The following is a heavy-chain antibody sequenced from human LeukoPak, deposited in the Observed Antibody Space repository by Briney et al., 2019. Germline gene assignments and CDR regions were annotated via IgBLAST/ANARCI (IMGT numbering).Heavy chain of an antibody. Sequence: GGSLRLSCAASGFTFSSNAMSWVRQAPGKGLEWVSYISSSGSTIYYADSVKGRFTISRDNAKNSLYLQMNSLRAEDTAVYYCARVAVAGTFYYYYYMDVWGKGTTVTVSS. CDR2: ISSSGSTI. V-gene: IGHV3-48*03. CDR3: ARVAVAGTFYYYYYMDV. CDR1: GFTFSSNA. D-gene: IGHD6-19*01. J-gene: IGHJ6*03.